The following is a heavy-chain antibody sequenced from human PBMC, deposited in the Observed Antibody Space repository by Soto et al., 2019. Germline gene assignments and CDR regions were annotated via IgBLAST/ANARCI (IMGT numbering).Heavy chain of an antibody. D-gene: IGHD2-15*01. V-gene: IGHV3-7*01. CDR1: GFTFSSYW. Sequence: PGGSLRLSCAASGFTFSSYWMIWVRQAPGKGLEWVANIKQDGSEKYYVDSVKGRFTISRDNAENSLYLQMNSLRAEDTAVYYCARDRLAYYYYYMDVWGKGTTVTVSS. J-gene: IGHJ6*03. CDR3: ARDRLAYYYYYMDV. CDR2: IKQDGSEK.